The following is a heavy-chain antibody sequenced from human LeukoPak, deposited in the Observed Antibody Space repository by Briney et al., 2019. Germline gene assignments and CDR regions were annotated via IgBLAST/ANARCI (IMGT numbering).Heavy chain of an antibody. V-gene: IGHV1-46*01. CDR2: INPSGGST. D-gene: IGHD6-13*01. CDR1: GYTFTSYY. CDR3: ARIALGGIAAAGSLNWFDP. J-gene: IGHJ5*02. Sequence: GASVKVSCKASGYTFTSYYMHWVRQAPGQGLEWMGIINPSGGSTSYAQKFQGRVTMTRDTSTSTVYMELSSLRSEDTAVYYCARIALGGIAAAGSLNWFDPWGQGTLVTVSS.